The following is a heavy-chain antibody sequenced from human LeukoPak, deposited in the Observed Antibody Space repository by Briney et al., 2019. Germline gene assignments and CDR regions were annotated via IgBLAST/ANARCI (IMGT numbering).Heavy chain of an antibody. Sequence: GGSLRLSCAASGFTFSSYAMSWVRQAPGKGLEWVSAISGSGGGTYYADSVKGRFTISRDNSKNTLYLQMNSLRAEDTAVYYCAKDTSRVRDGCSHYYFDNWGQGTLVTVSS. D-gene: IGHD5-24*01. J-gene: IGHJ4*02. V-gene: IGHV3-23*01. CDR1: GFTFSSYA. CDR3: AKDTSRVRDGCSHYYFDN. CDR2: ISGSGGGT.